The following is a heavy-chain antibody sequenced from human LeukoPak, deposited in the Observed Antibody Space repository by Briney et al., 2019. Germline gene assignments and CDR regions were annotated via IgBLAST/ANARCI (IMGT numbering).Heavy chain of an antibody. Sequence: GASVKVSCKASGYTFTGYYMHWVRQAPGQGLEWMGWINPNSGGTNYAQKFQGWVTMTRDTSISTAYMELSRLRSDDTAVYYCARDREKIYYDSSGYYFDYWGQGTLVTVSS. D-gene: IGHD3-22*01. V-gene: IGHV1-2*04. CDR2: INPNSGGT. J-gene: IGHJ4*02. CDR1: GYTFTGYY. CDR3: ARDREKIYYDSSGYYFDY.